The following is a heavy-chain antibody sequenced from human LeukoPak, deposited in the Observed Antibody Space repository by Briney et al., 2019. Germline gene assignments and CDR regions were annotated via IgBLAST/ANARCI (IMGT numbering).Heavy chain of an antibody. Sequence: GGSLRLSCAASGFTFSSYWMSWVRQARGKGLEWVANIKQDGSEKYYVDCVKGRFTISRENAKNSLYLQMNSLRAEDTAVYYCASYYDFWSGYSSIRYWGQGTLVTVSS. J-gene: IGHJ4*02. V-gene: IGHV3-7*01. CDR2: IKQDGSEK. D-gene: IGHD3-3*01. CDR3: ASYYDFWSGYSSIRY. CDR1: GFTFSSYW.